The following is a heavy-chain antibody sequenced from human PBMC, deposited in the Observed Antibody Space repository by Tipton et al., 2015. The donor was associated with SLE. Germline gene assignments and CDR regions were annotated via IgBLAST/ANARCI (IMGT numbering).Heavy chain of an antibody. CDR2: IYYSGGT. J-gene: IGHJ3*02. CDR3: ARQRQWLPHGAFDI. Sequence: TLSLTCTVSGGSISSGGYYWSWIRQHPGKGLEWIGYIYYSGGTYYNPSLKSRVTISVDTSKNQFSLKLSSVTAADTAVYYCARQRQWLPHGAFDIWGQGTMVTVSS. V-gene: IGHV4-31*03. D-gene: IGHD6-19*01. CDR1: GGSISSGGYY.